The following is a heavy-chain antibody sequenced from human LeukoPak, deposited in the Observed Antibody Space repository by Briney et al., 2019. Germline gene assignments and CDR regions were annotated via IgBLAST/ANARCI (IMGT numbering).Heavy chain of an antibody. D-gene: IGHD2-15*01. Sequence: ESLKISCKGSGYSFTSYWIGWVRHMPGKGLEWVGISYPGDSDTRHSPSFQGQVTISADKSISAAYLQWSSLKASDTAIYYCARSWVAGYGTVLDSWGQGTLVTVSS. CDR1: GYSFTSYW. J-gene: IGHJ4*02. CDR2: SYPGDSDT. V-gene: IGHV5-51*01. CDR3: ARSWVAGYGTVLDS.